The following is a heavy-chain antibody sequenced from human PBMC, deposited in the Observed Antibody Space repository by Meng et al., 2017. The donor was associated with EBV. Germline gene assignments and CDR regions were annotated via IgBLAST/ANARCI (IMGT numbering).Heavy chain of an antibody. CDR2: FLPRLGAP. CDR3: ASESGRGYTPDY. Sequence: QWRSVAPAAVVKKPGASVKVSCKTSGGPFRYYAISCVRQAPGQGLEWLGGFLPRLGAPNYAQKSHGRVMITADESTSTHYMDLSSLRSEDTAIYYCASESGRGYTPDYWGQGTLVTVSS. J-gene: IGHJ4*02. V-gene: IGHV1-69*01. D-gene: IGHD3-10*01. CDR1: GGPFRYYA.